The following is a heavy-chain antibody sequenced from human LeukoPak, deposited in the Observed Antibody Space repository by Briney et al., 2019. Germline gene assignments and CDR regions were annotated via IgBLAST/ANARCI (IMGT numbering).Heavy chain of an antibody. V-gene: IGHV4-34*01. D-gene: IGHD3-22*01. Sequence: PSETLSLTCAVYGGSFSGYYWGWIRQPPGKGLEWIGEINHSGSTNYNPSLKSRVTISVDTSKNQFSLKLSSVTAADTAVYYCAREGVSSGYYYPFDYWGQGTLVTVSS. J-gene: IGHJ4*02. CDR3: AREGVSSGYYYPFDY. CDR2: INHSGST. CDR1: GGSFSGYY.